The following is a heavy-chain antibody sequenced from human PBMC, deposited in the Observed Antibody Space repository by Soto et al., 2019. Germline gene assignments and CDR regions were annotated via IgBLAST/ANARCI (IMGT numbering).Heavy chain of an antibody. CDR3: AKAPRGGSGSYYHYYYGMDV. Sequence: AGGSLRLSCAASGFTFSSYGMHWVRQAPGRGLEWVAVISYDGSNKYYADSVKGRFTISRDNSKNTLYLQMNSLRAEDTAVYYCAKAPRGGSGSYYHYYYGMDVWGQGTTVTVSS. J-gene: IGHJ6*02. D-gene: IGHD3-10*01. CDR2: ISYDGSNK. V-gene: IGHV3-30*18. CDR1: GFTFSSYG.